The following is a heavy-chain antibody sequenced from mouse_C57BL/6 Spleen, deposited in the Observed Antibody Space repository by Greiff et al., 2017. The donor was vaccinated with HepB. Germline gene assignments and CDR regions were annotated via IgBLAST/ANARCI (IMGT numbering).Heavy chain of an antibody. CDR3: ARKDGYYGRGFDY. CDR2: IDPSDSYT. V-gene: IGHV1-69*01. Sequence: VQLQESGAELVMPGASVKLSCKASGYTFTSYWMHWVKQRPGQGLEWIGEIDPSDSYTNYNQKFKGKSTLTVDKSSSTAYMQLSSLTSEDSAVYYCARKDGYYGRGFDYWGQGTTLTVSS. CDR1: GYTFTSYW. D-gene: IGHD2-3*01. J-gene: IGHJ2*01.